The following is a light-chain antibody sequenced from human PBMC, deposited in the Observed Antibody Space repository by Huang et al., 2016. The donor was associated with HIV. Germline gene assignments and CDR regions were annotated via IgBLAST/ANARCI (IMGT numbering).Light chain of an antibody. CDR2: AAS. J-gene: IGKJ1*01. CDR1: QGIRNS. CDR3: QQYHSSWT. V-gene: IGKV1-NL1*01. Sequence: DIQMTQSPLSLSASVGDRVTITCRASQGIRNSLAWYQQNPGKAPKLLVYAASRLESGVPSWVSGSGSGTNFTLTISSLQPEDFATYYCQQYHSSWTFGQGTKVEIK.